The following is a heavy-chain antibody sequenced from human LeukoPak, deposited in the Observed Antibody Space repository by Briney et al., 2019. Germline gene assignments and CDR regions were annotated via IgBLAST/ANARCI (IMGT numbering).Heavy chain of an antibody. CDR1: GFTFSTYA. J-gene: IGHJ4*02. Sequence: GGSLRLYCAAAGFTFSTYAMSWVRQAPGQGLEWVSAISGSGGSTFYADSVKGRLTISRDNAKNTLYLQMNSLRAEDMAVYFCAKELNNLGFDFWGQGTLVTVSS. D-gene: IGHD1-14*01. V-gene: IGHV3-23*01. CDR3: AKELNNLGFDF. CDR2: ISGSGGST.